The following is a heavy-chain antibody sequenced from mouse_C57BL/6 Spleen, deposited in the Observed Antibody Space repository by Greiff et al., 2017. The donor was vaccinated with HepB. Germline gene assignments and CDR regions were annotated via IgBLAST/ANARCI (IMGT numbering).Heavy chain of an antibody. CDR2: IYPRSGNT. CDR3: ARTYYYGSSWFDY. CDR1: GYTFTSYG. V-gene: IGHV1-81*01. J-gene: IGHJ2*01. Sequence: QVHVKQSGAELARPGASVKLSCKASGYTFTSYGISWVKQRTGQGLEWIGEIYPRSGNTYYNEKFKGKATLTADKSSSTAYMELRSLTSEDSAVYFCARTYYYGSSWFDYWGQGTTLTVSS. D-gene: IGHD1-1*01.